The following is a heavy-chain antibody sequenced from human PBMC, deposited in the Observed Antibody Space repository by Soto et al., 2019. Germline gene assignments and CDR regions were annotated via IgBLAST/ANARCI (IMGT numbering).Heavy chain of an antibody. CDR3: ARQLYSSSWYILSGPGYYYYMDV. CDR1: GDSVSSNSAA. J-gene: IGHJ6*03. V-gene: IGHV6-1*01. CDR2: TYYRSKWYN. Sequence: KQSQTLSLTCAISGDSVSSNSAAWNWIRQSPSRGLEWLGRTYYRSKWYNDYAVSVKSRITINPDTSKNQFSLQLNSVTPEDTAVYYCARQLYSSSWYILSGPGYYYYMDVWGKGTTVTVSS. D-gene: IGHD6-13*01.